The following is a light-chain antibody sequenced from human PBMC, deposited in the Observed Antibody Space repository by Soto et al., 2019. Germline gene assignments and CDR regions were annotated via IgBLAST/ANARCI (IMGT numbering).Light chain of an antibody. Sequence: DIVMTQSPDSLAVSLGERATINCKSSQSVLYSSNNKNYLAWYQQKPGQPPKLFIYWASTREPGVPDRFSVSGSGTDFTLTISSLQAEDVAVYYCQQYYSTPLTFGPGTKVDIK. J-gene: IGKJ3*01. CDR3: QQYYSTPLT. CDR2: WAS. CDR1: QSVLYSSNNKNY. V-gene: IGKV4-1*01.